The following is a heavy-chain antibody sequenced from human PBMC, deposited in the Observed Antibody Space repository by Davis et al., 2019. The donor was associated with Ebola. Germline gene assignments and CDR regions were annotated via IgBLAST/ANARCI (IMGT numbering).Heavy chain of an antibody. J-gene: IGHJ4*02. CDR3: ARYYFDSSGHHGLDY. CDR1: GGSISNYY. D-gene: IGHD3-22*01. CDR2: IYYSGST. V-gene: IGHV4-59*08. Sequence: MPSETLSLTCTVSGGSISNYYWSWIRQPPGKGLEWIGYIYYSGSTTYNPSLRSRVIISVDTSKKQFSLKLSSVTAADTAVYYCARYYFDSSGHHGLDYWGQGTLVTVSS.